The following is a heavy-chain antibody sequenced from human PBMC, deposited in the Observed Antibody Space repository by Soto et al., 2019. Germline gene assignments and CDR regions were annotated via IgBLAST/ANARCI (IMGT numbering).Heavy chain of an antibody. V-gene: IGHV4-59*01. Sequence: XGTLSLTCTVTGGSISTSYWSWIRQPPGKGLEWIGYIYYSGSTNYNPSLKSRVTISVDTSKNQFSLKLTSVTAADTAVYYCARGYSRSPNWFDPWGQGTLVTVSS. CDR2: IYYSGST. CDR3: ARGYSRSPNWFDP. D-gene: IGHD6-6*01. J-gene: IGHJ5*02. CDR1: GGSISTSY.